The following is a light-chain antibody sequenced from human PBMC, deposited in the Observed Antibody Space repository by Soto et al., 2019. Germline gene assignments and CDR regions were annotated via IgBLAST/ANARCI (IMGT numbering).Light chain of an antibody. CDR2: LNSDGSH. Sequence: QPVLTQSPSASASLGASVKLTCTLSSGHSSYAIAWHQQQPEKGPRYLMKLNSDGSHSKGDGIPHRFSGSSSGAERYLTTSSLQSEDEADYYCQTWGTGIKIFGGGTKLTVL. CDR3: QTWGTGIKI. J-gene: IGLJ2*01. V-gene: IGLV4-69*01. CDR1: SGHSSYA.